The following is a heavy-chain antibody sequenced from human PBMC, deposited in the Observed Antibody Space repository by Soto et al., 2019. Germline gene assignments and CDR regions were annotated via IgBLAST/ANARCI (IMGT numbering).Heavy chain of an antibody. D-gene: IGHD1-7*01. V-gene: IGHV3-23*01. CDR2: ISGTGDNT. Sequence: EVQLLESGGGLEQPGGSLRLSCSASGFAFTSFAMNWVRQAPGQGLEWVSAISGTGDNTYYADSVKGRCAISRDNSKNPLSLQRNSLRAEDTAVYYCARAGYDWNYFYFDYWGQGSLVTVSS. CDR1: GFAFTSFA. J-gene: IGHJ4*02. CDR3: ARAGYDWNYFYFDY.